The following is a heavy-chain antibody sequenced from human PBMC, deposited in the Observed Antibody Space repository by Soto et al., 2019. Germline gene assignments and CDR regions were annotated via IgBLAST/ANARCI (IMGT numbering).Heavy chain of an antibody. V-gene: IGHV1-69*01. CDR2: IIPIFGTA. J-gene: IGHJ4*02. Sequence: QVQLVQSGAEVKKPGSSVKVSCKASGGTFSSYAISWVRQAPGQGLEWMGGIIPIFGTANYAQKFQGRVTITADESTSTVYMELSSLRSEDTAVYYCARNLAYCGGDCYSAPGLEYYFDYWGQGTLVTVSS. D-gene: IGHD2-21*02. CDR3: ARNLAYCGGDCYSAPGLEYYFDY. CDR1: GGTFSSYA.